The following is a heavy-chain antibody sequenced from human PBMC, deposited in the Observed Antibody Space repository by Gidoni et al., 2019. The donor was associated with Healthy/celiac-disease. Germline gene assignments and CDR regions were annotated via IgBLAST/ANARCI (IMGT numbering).Heavy chain of an antibody. V-gene: IGHV3-30*01. CDR3: ARALIVGATNFDY. J-gene: IGHJ4*02. D-gene: IGHD1-26*01. CDR2: ISYDGSNK. CDR1: GFTFSSCA. Sequence: QVQLVASGGGVFQPGRSLRLSCAASGFTFSSCAMHWVRQAPGKGLEWWAVISYDGSNKYYADSVKGRFTISRDNSKNTLYLQMNSLRAEDTAVYYCARALIVGATNFDYWGQGTLVTVSS.